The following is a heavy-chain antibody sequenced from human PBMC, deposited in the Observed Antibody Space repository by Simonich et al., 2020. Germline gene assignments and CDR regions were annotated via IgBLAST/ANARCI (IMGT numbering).Heavy chain of an antibody. CDR3: ARWPSIPASYGSGSYFDY. CDR1: GYTFTGYY. Sequence: QVQLVQSGAEVKKPGASVKVSCKASGYTFTGYYMHWVRQAPGQGLEERDWINPNSGGTKYAQKFQGRVTMTRDTSISTAYMELSRLRSDDTAVYYCARWPSIPASYGSGSYFDYWGQGTLVTVSS. D-gene: IGHD3-10*01. J-gene: IGHJ4*02. V-gene: IGHV1-2*02. CDR2: INPNSGGT.